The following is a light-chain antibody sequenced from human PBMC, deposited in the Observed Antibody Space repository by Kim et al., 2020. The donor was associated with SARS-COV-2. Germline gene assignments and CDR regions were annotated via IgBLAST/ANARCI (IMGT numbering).Light chain of an antibody. CDR3: QQYDTWPRT. CDR2: GAS. J-gene: IGKJ1*01. V-gene: IGKV3-15*01. CDR1: QSISNN. Sequence: EIVMTQSPATLSVSPGDRATLSCRASQSISNNLVWYQQKPGQAPRLLIYGASARATGFPARFSGSGSGTEFTLTISSLQSEDLAVYYCQQYDTWPRTFGQVTKVEIK.